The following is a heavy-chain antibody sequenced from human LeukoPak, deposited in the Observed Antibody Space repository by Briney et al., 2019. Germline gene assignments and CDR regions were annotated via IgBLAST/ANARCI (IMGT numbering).Heavy chain of an antibody. CDR1: GGTFSSYA. Sequence: ASVKVSCKASGGTFSSYAISWVRRAPGQGLEWMGWISTYNDNTNYAQKLQGRVTMTTDTSTSTAYMELRSLRSDDTAVYYCARGEGGAVAYYFDYWGQGTLVTVSS. CDR3: ARGEGGAVAYYFDY. V-gene: IGHV1-18*01. CDR2: ISTYNDNT. D-gene: IGHD6-19*01. J-gene: IGHJ4*02.